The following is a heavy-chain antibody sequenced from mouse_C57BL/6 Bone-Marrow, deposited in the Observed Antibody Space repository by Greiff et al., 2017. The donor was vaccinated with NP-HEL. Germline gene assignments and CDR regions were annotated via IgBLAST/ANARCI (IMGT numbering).Heavy chain of an antibody. J-gene: IGHJ3*01. CDR1: GYTFTDYE. V-gene: IGHV1-15*01. CDR2: IDPETGGT. CDR3: TNYEPPFAY. Sequence: LVESGAELVRPGASVTLSCKASGYTFTDYEMHWVKQTPVHGLEWIGAIDPETGGTAYNQKFKGKAILTADKSSSTAYMELRSLTSEDSAVYYCTNYEPPFAYGGQGLWSLSLQ. D-gene: IGHD2-3*01.